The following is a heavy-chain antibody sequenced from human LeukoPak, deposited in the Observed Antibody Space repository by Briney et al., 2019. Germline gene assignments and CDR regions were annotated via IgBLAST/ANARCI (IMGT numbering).Heavy chain of an antibody. J-gene: IGHJ4*02. CDR3: AKDLGSGWPGIGY. D-gene: IGHD6-19*01. V-gene: IGHV3-30*02. Sequence: GGSLRLSCAASGFTFSSYGMHWVRQAPGKGLEWVAFIRYDGSNKYYADSVKGRFTISRDNSKNTLYLQMNSLRAEDTAVYYCAKDLGSGWPGIGYWGQGTLVTVTS. CDR1: GFTFSSYG. CDR2: IRYDGSNK.